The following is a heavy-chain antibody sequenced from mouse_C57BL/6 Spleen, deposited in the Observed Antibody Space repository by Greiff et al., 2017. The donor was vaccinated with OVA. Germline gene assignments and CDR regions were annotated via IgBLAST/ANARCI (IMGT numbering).Heavy chain of an antibody. CDR2: ISSGGSYT. V-gene: IGHV5-6*02. Sequence: EVNVVESGGDLVKPGGSLQLSCAASGFTFSSYGMSWVRQTPDKRLEWVATISSGGSYTYYPDSVKGRFTISRDNAKNTLYLQMSSLKSEDTAMYYCARRAYDYDGAWFAYWGQGTLVTVSA. CDR1: GFTFSSYG. J-gene: IGHJ3*01. D-gene: IGHD2-4*01. CDR3: ARRAYDYDGAWFAY.